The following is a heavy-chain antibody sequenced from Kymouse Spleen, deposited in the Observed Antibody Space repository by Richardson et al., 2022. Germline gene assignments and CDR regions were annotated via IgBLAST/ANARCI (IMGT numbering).Heavy chain of an antibody. D-gene: IGHD1-7*01. CDR1: GGSVSSGSYY. CDR3: ARTYNWNFYFDY. V-gene: IGHV4-61*01. Sequence: QVQLQESGPGLVKPSETLSLTCTVSGGSVSSGSYYWSWIRQPPGKGLEWIGYIYYSGSTNYNPSLKSRVTISVDTSKNQFSLKLSSVTAADTAVYYCARTYNWNFYFDYWGQGTLVTVSS. CDR2: IYYSGST. J-gene: IGHJ4*02.